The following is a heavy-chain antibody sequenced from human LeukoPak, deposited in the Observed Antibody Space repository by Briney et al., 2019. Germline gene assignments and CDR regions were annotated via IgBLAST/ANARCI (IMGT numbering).Heavy chain of an antibody. CDR1: GFTFSSYW. V-gene: IGHV3-7*03. J-gene: IGHJ6*02. Sequence: GGSLRLSCAASGFTFSSYWMSWVRQAPGKGLEWVANIKQDGSEKYYVDSVKGRFTISRDNSKNTLYLQMNSLRAEDTAVYYCAKDLGSIAAAGNYYYYGMDVWGQGTTVTVSS. CDR2: IKQDGSEK. CDR3: AKDLGSIAAAGNYYYYGMDV. D-gene: IGHD6-13*01.